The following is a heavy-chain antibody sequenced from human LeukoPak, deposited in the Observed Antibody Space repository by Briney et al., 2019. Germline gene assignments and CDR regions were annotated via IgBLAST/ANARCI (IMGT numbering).Heavy chain of an antibody. J-gene: IGHJ6*02. Sequence: SETLSLTCAVSGGSISSGGYSWSWIRQPPGKGLEWIGYIYHSGSTYYNPSLKSRVTISVDTSKNQFSLKLSSVTAADTAVYYCSVNYYYYYGMDVWGQGTTVTVSS. V-gene: IGHV4-30-2*01. CDR1: GGSISSGGYS. CDR2: IYHSGST. CDR3: SVNYYYYYGMDV.